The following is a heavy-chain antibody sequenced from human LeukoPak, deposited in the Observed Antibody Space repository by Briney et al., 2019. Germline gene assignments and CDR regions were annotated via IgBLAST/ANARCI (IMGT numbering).Heavy chain of an antibody. CDR1: GGSISSYY. D-gene: IGHD2-2*01. CDR3: ARDISPYCSSTSCYLFDY. J-gene: IGHJ4*02. V-gene: IGHV4-4*07. CDR2: IYTSGST. Sequence: PSETLSLTCTVSGGSISSYYWSWIRQPAGKGLEWIGRIYTSGSTNYNPSLKSRVTMSVDTSKNQFSLKLSSVTAADTAVYYCARDISPYCSSTSCYLFDYWGQGTLVTVSS.